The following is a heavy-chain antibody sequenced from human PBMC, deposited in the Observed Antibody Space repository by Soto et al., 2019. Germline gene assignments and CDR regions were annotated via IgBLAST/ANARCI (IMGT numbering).Heavy chain of an antibody. CDR3: ASVVGATISLDY. CDR2: IYYSGST. Sequence: QLQLQESGPGLVKPSETLSLTCTVSGGSISSSSYYWGWIRQPPGKGLEWIGSIYYSGSTCYNPSLKSRVTISVDTSKNQFSLKLSSVTAADTAVYYCASVVGATISLDYWGQGTLVTVSS. V-gene: IGHV4-39*01. CDR1: GGSISSSSYY. D-gene: IGHD1-26*01. J-gene: IGHJ4*02.